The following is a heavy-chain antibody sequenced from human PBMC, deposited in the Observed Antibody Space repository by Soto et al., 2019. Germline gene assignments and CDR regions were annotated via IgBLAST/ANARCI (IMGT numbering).Heavy chain of an antibody. CDR3: ARKYSSGWSVGMDV. V-gene: IGHV5-51*01. CDR2: THPGNSET. CDR1: GYNFANYW. J-gene: IGHJ6*02. D-gene: IGHD6-19*01. Sequence: EMQLVQSGAEVKKPGESLKISCKGSGYNFANYWIVWVRQMPGEGLEWMGITHPGNSETRYNPSFQGQVTISADKSIGSAYLQWSSLKATDTARYYCARKYSSGWSVGMDVGGPGTTVTVSS.